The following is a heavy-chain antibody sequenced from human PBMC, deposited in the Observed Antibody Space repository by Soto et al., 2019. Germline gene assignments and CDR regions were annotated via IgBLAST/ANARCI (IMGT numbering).Heavy chain of an antibody. CDR2: ISYDGSNK. D-gene: IGHD6-6*01. V-gene: IGHV3-30*04. CDR3: ARPGIAARPGYYYVMDV. J-gene: IGHJ6*02. CDR1: GFTFSSYA. Sequence: GGSLRLSCAASGFTFSSYAMHWVRQAPGKGLEWVAVISYDGSNKYYADSVKGRFTISRDNSKNTLYLQMNSLRAEDTAVYYCARPGIAARPGYYYVMDVWGQGTTVTVSS.